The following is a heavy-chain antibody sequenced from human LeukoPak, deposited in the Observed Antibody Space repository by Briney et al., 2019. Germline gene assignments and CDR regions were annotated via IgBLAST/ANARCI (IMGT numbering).Heavy chain of an antibody. CDR2: IYTSGST. V-gene: IGHV4-61*02. J-gene: IGHJ4*02. CDR3: ARDLRDDSSGYAWYFDY. Sequence: SQTLSLTCTVSGGSISSGSYYWSWIRQPAGKGLEWIGRIYTSGSTNYNPSLKSRVTISVDTSKNQFSLKLSSVTAADTAVYYCARDLRDDSSGYAWYFDYWGQGTLVTVSS. D-gene: IGHD3-22*01. CDR1: GGSISSGSYY.